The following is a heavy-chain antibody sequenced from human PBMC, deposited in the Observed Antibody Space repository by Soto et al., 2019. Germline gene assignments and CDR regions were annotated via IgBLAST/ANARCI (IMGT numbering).Heavy chain of an antibody. D-gene: IGHD5-18*01. CDR3: VSDRGYGHASAPYS. CDR2: ISYDGSLQ. V-gene: IGHV3-30*03. J-gene: IGHJ4*02. Sequence: QAQLVESGGGVVQPGRSLRLSCAASGFAFSSYGMHWVRQAPGTGLEWVAVISYDGSLQHYADSVKGRFTISRDNSKNMVILQMSSLRAKDTAVYYCVSDRGYGHASAPYSWGQGTLVSVSS. CDR1: GFAFSSYG.